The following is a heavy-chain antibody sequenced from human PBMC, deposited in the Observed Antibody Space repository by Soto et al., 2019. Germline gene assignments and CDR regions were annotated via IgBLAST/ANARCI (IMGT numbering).Heavy chain of an antibody. D-gene: IGHD3-22*01. CDR1: GFTFSSYA. J-gene: IGHJ4*02. Sequence: GGSLRLSCAASGFTFSSYAMHWVRQAPGKGLEWVAVISYDGSNKHYADSVKGRFTISRDNSKNTLYLQMNSLRAEDTAVYYCAREKYYYDSSGYYVTDYWGQGTLVTVSS. V-gene: IGHV3-30-3*01. CDR3: AREKYYYDSSGYYVTDY. CDR2: ISYDGSNK.